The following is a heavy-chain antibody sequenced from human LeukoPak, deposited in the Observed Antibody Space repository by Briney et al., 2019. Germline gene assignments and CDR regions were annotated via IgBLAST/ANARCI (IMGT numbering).Heavy chain of an antibody. CDR3: AREYCSGGTCYTGILEY. V-gene: IGHV3-53*01. D-gene: IGHD2-15*01. CDR2: IYSDGST. J-gene: IGHJ4*02. CDR1: GFTVSSNH. Sequence: PGGSLRLSCAASGFTVSSNHMSWVRQAPGKGLEWVSLIYSDGSTYYADSVKGRFTISRDNSKNTLYLQMNSLRAEDTAVYYCAREYCSGGTCYTGILEYWGQGTLVTVSS.